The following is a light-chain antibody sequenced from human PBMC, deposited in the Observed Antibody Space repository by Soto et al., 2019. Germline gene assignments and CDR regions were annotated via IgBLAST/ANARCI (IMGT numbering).Light chain of an antibody. CDR1: SSDVGDDDY. CDR3: SSHTTTTLVV. V-gene: IGLV2-14*03. CDR2: DVS. Sequence: QSALTQPASVSGSPGQSITISCTGTSSDVGDDDYVSWYQQHPGKAPKLMIHDVSKRPSGVSNRFSGSKSGNTASLTISGLQAEDEADYYCSSHTTTTLVVFGGGTKLT. J-gene: IGLJ2*01.